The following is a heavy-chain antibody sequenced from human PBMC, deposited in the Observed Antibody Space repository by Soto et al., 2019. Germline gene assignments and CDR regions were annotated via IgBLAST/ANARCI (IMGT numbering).Heavy chain of an antibody. Sequence: GSLRRAGAASGCTFSGYSMNWVRQAPGKGLEWVASISTRSDIYYADSVKGRFTISRDNAKNSVSLQMNSLRAEDTAVYYCAREETAWPLAYGLDVWGQGTKVTVYS. CDR3: AREETAWPLAYGLDV. J-gene: IGHJ6*02. CDR1: GCTFSGYS. D-gene: IGHD2-21*02. CDR2: ISTRSDI. V-gene: IGHV3-21*01.